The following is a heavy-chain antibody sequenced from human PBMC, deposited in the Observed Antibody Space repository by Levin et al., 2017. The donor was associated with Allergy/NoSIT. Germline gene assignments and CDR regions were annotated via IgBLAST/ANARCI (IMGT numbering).Heavy chain of an antibody. CDR2: ISDEGSQQ. J-gene: IGHJ4*02. CDR1: GLTFSSHG. V-gene: IGHV3-33*01. D-gene: IGHD2-15*01. Sequence: GGSLRLSCAASGLTFSSHGFQWVRQAPGKGLEWVAIISDEGSQQYYGDSVKGRFTVSRDQSRNTLYLQMNSLRVEDTAVYYCGRVRGTFSASYVDYWGQGTLVTVSS. CDR3: GRVRGTFSASYVDY.